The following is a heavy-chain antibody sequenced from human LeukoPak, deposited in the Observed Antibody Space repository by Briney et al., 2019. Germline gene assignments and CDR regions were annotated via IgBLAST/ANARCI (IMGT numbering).Heavy chain of an antibody. CDR3: GSIVVVPAARVADAFDI. D-gene: IGHD2-2*01. Sequence: TGGSLRLSCAASGFIFSNFDMNWVRQAPGKGLEWVAFIRYDGSNKYYADSVKGRFTISRDNSKNTLYLQMNSLRAEDTAVYYCGSIVVVPAARVADAFDIWGQGTMVTVSS. J-gene: IGHJ3*02. CDR1: GFIFSNFD. CDR2: IRYDGSNK. V-gene: IGHV3-30*02.